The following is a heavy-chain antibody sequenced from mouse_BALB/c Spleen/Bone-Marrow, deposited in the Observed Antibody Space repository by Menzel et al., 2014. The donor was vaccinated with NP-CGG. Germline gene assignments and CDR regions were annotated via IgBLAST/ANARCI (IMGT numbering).Heavy chain of an antibody. Sequence: QVQLKHSGPELVKPGASVRISCKASGYTFTSYYIHWVKQRPGQGLEWIGWIYPGNVNTKYNEKFKGKATLTADKSSSTAYMQLSSLTSEDSAAYFCATYDYWGQGTTLTVSS. V-gene: IGHV1S56*01. CDR2: IYPGNVNT. CDR1: GYTFTSYY. J-gene: IGHJ2*01. CDR3: ATYDY.